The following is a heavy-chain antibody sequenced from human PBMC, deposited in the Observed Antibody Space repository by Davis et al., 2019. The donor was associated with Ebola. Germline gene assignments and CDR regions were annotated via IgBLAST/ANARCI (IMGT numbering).Heavy chain of an antibody. V-gene: IGHV3-23*01. J-gene: IGHJ4*02. CDR3: AKGGGWYYFDY. D-gene: IGHD6-19*01. CDR1: GFTFSSYA. Sequence: GESLKISCAASGFTFSSYAMSWVRQAPGKRLEWVSAISGSGGSTYYADSVKGRFTISRDNSKNTLYLQMNSLRAEDTAVYYCAKGGGWYYFDYWGQGTLVTVSS. CDR2: ISGSGGST.